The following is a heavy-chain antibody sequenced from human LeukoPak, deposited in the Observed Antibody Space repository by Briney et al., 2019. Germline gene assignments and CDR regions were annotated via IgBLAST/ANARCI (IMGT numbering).Heavy chain of an antibody. J-gene: IGHJ4*02. V-gene: IGHV1-2*02. D-gene: IGHD2-2*01. CDR2: INPNSGGT. CDR3: ARGWCGSTSCYLHPIFFDY. CDR1: GYTFTGYY. Sequence: GASVKVSCKASGYTFTGYYMHWVRQAPGQGLEWMGWINPNSGGTNYAQKFQGRVTMTRDTSTSTVYMELSSLRSEDMAVYYCARGWCGSTSCYLHPIFFDYWGQGTLVTVSS.